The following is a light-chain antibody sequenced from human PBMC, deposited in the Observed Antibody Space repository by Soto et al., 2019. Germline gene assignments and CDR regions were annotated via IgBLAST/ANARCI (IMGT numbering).Light chain of an antibody. V-gene: IGKV1-5*03. CDR2: KAS. J-gene: IGKJ1*01. CDR3: QHYNSYSEA. CDR1: QTISSW. Sequence: DIHMTQSPSTLSGSVGYRFNITCRASQTISSWLAWYQQKPGKAPKLLIYKASTLKSGVPSRFRGSGSGTEFTLTISSLQPDDFATYYCQHYNSYSEAFGQGTKVDIK.